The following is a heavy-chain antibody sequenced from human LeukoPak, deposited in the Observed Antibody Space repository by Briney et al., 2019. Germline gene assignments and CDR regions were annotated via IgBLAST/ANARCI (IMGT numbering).Heavy chain of an antibody. CDR2: IYYSGST. J-gene: IGHJ4*02. V-gene: IGHV4-59*01. CDR1: GGSITSSY. Sequence: SETLSLTCTVSGGSITSSYWSWIRQPQGKGLEWIGCIYYSGSTNYNPSLKSRVTMSVDTSKNQFSLKLTSVTAADTAVYYCVRPIRGYSFDYYDYWGQGTLVTVSS. D-gene: IGHD5-18*01. CDR3: VRPIRGYSFDYYDY.